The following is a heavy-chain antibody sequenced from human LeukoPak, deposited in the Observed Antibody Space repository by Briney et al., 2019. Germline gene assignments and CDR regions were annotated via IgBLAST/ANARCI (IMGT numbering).Heavy chain of an antibody. J-gene: IGHJ4*02. CDR3: TRDRECSSYDY. CDR2: ISTDGGGT. D-gene: IGHD6-6*01. V-gene: IGHV3-74*01. CDR1: GFTFSSYW. Sequence: PGGSLRLSCAASGFTFSSYWMHWVRQVPGKGLVWVSRISTDGGGTDYADSVKGRFTISRDNAKNTLRLQMNSLRVEDTAVYYCTRDRECSSYDYWGQGTLVTVSS.